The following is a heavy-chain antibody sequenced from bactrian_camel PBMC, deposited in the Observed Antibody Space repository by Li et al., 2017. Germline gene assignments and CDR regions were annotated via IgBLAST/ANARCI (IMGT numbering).Heavy chain of an antibody. D-gene: IGHD3*01. CDR1: GFTFDDYA. CDR2: IDWSGDGT. CDR3: AVEEGYYLGLRAGTYSN. J-gene: IGHJ4*01. V-gene: IGHV3-1*01. Sequence: DVQLVESGGGLVQPGGSLRLSCAASGFTFDDYAMGWIRQAPGKGLEWVSAIDWSGDGTDYADSVKGRFTISKDRATNTLFLQMNSLKPEDTAMYYCAVEEGYYLGLRAGTYSNWGQGTQVTVS.